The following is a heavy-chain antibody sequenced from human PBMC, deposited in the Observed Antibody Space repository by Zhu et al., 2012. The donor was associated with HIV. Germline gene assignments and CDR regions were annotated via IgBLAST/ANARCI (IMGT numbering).Heavy chain of an antibody. CDR2: IYHSGST. V-gene: IGHV4-30-2*01. CDR3: ATVTTGNWFDP. CDR1: GGSISSGSGGYS. J-gene: IGHJ5*02. D-gene: IGHD4-17*01. Sequence: QVQLQESGSGLVKPSQTLSLTCAVSGGSISSGSGGYSWSWIRQPPGKGLEWIGYIYHSGSTYYNPSLKSRVTISVDRSKNQFSLKLSSVTAADTAVYYCATVTTGNWFDPWGQGTLVTVSS.